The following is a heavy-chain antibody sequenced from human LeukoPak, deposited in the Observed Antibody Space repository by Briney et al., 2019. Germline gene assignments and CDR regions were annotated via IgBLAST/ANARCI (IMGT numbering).Heavy chain of an antibody. J-gene: IGHJ5*02. CDR3: ARGAKYSSSWYVTSNWFDP. Sequence: GGSLRLSCAASGFTFSSYAMHWVRQAPGKGLEYVSAISSNGGSTYYANSVKGRFTISRDNSKNTLYLQMGSLRAEDMAAYYCARGAKYSSSWYVTSNWFDPWGQGTLVTVSS. CDR1: GFTFSSYA. CDR2: ISSNGGST. D-gene: IGHD6-13*01. V-gene: IGHV3-64*01.